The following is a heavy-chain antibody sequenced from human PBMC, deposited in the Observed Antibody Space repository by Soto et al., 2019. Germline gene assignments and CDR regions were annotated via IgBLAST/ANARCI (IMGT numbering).Heavy chain of an antibody. CDR2: IDPSDSYT. D-gene: IGHD5-18*01. CDR3: ARTSMQSRGYSYGHGGMDV. V-gene: IGHV5-10-1*01. J-gene: IGHJ6*02. Sequence: GESLKIYCKGSGYSFTSYWISWVRQMPGKGLEWMGRIDPSDSYTNYSPSFQGHVTISADKSVSTAYLQWSSLKASDTAMYYCARTSMQSRGYSYGHGGMDVWGQGTTVPVSS. CDR1: GYSFTSYW.